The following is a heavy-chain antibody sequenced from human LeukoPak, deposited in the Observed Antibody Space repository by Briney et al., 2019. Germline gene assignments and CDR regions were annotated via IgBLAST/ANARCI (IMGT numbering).Heavy chain of an antibody. CDR3: ARPLPGYSSGWYPFDY. CDR1: GGSISSSSYY. Sequence: SETLSLTRTVSGGSISSSSYYWGWIRQPPGKGLEWIGSIYYSGSTYYNPSLKSRVTISVDTSKNQFSLKLSSVTAADTAVYYCARPLPGYSSGWYPFDYWGQGTLVTVSS. V-gene: IGHV4-39*01. CDR2: IYYSGST. J-gene: IGHJ4*02. D-gene: IGHD6-19*01.